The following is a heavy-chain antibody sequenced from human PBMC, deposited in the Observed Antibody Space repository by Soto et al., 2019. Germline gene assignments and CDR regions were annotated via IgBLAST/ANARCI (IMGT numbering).Heavy chain of an antibody. Sequence: TGGSLRLSYAASGFSFTNAWMSWVRQAPGKGLEWVGRIKRIIDGGTADYAAPVKGRFTISRGDSKNTLYLQLNSLKTEDTAVYYCSTGSIFGVTTHAEDYWRQRTLVTVSS. V-gene: IGHV3-15*01. CDR3: STGSIFGVTTHAEDY. CDR2: IKRIIDGGTA. J-gene: IGHJ4*02. D-gene: IGHD3-3*01. CDR1: GFSFTNAW.